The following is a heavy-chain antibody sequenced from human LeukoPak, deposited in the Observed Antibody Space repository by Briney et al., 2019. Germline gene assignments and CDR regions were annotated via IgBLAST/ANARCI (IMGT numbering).Heavy chain of an antibody. Sequence: GGSLRLSCAASGFTFSNYAMSWVRQAPGKGLEWVSLIKSNGGDTYYADSVEGRFIISRDNSRNTLYLQMNSLRADDTAIYYCANRGRTAVASYYFDYWGQGTLVTVSS. D-gene: IGHD3-10*01. CDR3: ANRGRTAVASYYFDY. CDR1: GFTFSNYA. V-gene: IGHV3-23*01. J-gene: IGHJ4*02. CDR2: IKSNGGDT.